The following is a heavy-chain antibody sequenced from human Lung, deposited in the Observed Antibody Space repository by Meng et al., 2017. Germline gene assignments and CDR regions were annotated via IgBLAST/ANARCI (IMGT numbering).Heavy chain of an antibody. Sequence: EVQLVESGAGLATPVGFLRLSCPVSGFTFSNYSRNGVRQDPGKGLEWVSSISSDSRYIFYADSVKGRFTISRDNAKNSLYLQMHSLRPEDTAVFYCARFETVGVATGDFWGQGTLVTVSS. V-gene: IGHV3-21*01. CDR3: ARFETVGVATGDF. CDR2: ISSDSRYI. CDR1: GFTFSNYS. D-gene: IGHD2-15*01. J-gene: IGHJ4*02.